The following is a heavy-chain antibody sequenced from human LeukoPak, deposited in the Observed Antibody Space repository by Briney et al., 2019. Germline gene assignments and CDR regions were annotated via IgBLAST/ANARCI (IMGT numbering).Heavy chain of an antibody. D-gene: IGHD3-22*01. J-gene: IGHJ4*02. CDR3: AKVLYYDSSGYYYDY. Sequence: PGGSLRLSCVASGFTFSSYSMNCVRQAPGKGLEWVSSFTSMSGTIYYADSVKGRFTVSRDNAKNSLYLQMNSLRAEDTALYYCAKVLYYDSSGYYYDYWGQGTLVTVSS. CDR1: GFTFSSYS. CDR2: FTSMSGTI. V-gene: IGHV3-21*04.